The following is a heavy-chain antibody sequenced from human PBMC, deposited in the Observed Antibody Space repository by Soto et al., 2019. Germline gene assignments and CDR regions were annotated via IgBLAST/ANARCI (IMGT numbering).Heavy chain of an antibody. J-gene: IGHJ5*02. D-gene: IGHD1-7*01. CDR2: IYHSGST. V-gene: IGHV4-61*01. CDR3: AGYNWNYYFDP. Sequence: SETLSLTCTVSGGSVRDGSYYWAWLRQPPGKGLEWIGHIYHSGSTIYNPSLKSRVTISIDTSKSQFSLNLNSMTTADTAVYYCAGYNWNYYFDPWGQGTLVTVS. CDR1: GGSVRDGSYY.